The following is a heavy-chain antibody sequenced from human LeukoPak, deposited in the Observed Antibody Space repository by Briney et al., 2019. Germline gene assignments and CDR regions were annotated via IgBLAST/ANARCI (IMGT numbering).Heavy chain of an antibody. Sequence: SETLSLTCAVYGGSFSGYYWSWIRQPPGKGLEWIGEINHSGSTNYNPSLKSRVTISVDTSKNQFSLKLSSVTAADTAVYYCARANVGEDAFDIWGQGTMVTVSS. J-gene: IGHJ3*02. D-gene: IGHD1-26*01. CDR1: GGSFSGYY. CDR2: INHSGST. CDR3: ARANVGEDAFDI. V-gene: IGHV4-34*01.